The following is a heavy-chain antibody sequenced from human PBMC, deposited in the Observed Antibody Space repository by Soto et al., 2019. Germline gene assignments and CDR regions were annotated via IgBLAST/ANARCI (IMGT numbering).Heavy chain of an antibody. Sequence: PGGSLRLSCAASGFTFSSSEMNWVRQAPGKGLEWVSYISSSGSTIYYADSVKGRFTISRDNAKKSVYLQMDSLRAEDTAVYYCARDTWRVIVVGTSWYFDLWGRGTLVTVSS. V-gene: IGHV3-48*03. D-gene: IGHD2-15*01. J-gene: IGHJ2*01. CDR3: ARDTWRVIVVGTSWYFDL. CDR1: GFTFSSSE. CDR2: ISSSGSTI.